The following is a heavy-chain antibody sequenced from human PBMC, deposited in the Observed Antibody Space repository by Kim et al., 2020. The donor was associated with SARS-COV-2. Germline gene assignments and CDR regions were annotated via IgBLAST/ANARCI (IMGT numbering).Heavy chain of an antibody. D-gene: IGHD3-10*01. J-gene: IGHJ4*02. V-gene: IGHV3-21*01. CDR1: EFTFSRYS. CDR3: ARDLSLGRPGGFDY. CDR2: ISRNSDYI. Sequence: GGSLRLSCAASEFTFSRYSMNWVRQAPGKGLEWFSTISRNSDYIYYAESVEGRFTISRDNAKNSVYLQMNSLRVDDTALYYCARDLSLGRPGGFDYWGQG.